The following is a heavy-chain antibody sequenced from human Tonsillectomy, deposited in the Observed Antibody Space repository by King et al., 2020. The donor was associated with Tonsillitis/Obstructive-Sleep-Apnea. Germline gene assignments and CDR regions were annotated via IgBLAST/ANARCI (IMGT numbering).Heavy chain of an antibody. V-gene: IGHV2-5*02. Sequence: ITLKESGPTLVKPTQTLTLTCTFSGFSLNTSGVGVGWIRQPPGRALEWLALIYWDDNKRYSPSLKSRLTITKDTSKNQVVLTMTNMDPVDTATYYCAHRPYSSPWSINWFDPWGQGTLVTVSS. CDR2: IYWDDNK. CDR3: AHRPYSSPWSINWFDP. CDR1: GFSLNTSGVG. D-gene: IGHD6-13*01. J-gene: IGHJ5*02.